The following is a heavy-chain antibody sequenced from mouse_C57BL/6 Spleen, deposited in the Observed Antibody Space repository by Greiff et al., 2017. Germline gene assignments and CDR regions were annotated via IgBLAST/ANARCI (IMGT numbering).Heavy chain of an antibody. Sequence: EVQLQQSGPELVKPGASVKIPCKASGYTFTDYNMDWVKQSHGKSLEWIGDINPNNGGTIYNQKFKGKATLTVNKSSSTAYMELRSLTSEDTAVYYCARWNYGPYFDVWDTGTTVTVSS. CDR1: GYTFTDYN. V-gene: IGHV1-18*01. CDR2: INPNNGGT. CDR3: ARWNYGPYFDV. D-gene: IGHD1-2*01. J-gene: IGHJ1*03.